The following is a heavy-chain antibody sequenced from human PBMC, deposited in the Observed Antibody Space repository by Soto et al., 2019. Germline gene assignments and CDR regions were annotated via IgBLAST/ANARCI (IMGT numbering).Heavy chain of an antibody. J-gene: IGHJ5*02. CDR2: IYYSGST. CDR1: GGSISSGGYY. Sequence: QVQLQESGPGLVKPSQTLSLTCTVSGGSISSGGYYWSWIRQHLRKGLEWIGYIYYSGSTYYNPSLKSRVTISVDTSKNQFSLKLSSVTAADTAVYYCARRDYYDSSGYYYGWSWFDPWGQGTLVTVSS. CDR3: ARRDYYDSSGYYYGWSWFDP. D-gene: IGHD3-22*01. V-gene: IGHV4-31*03.